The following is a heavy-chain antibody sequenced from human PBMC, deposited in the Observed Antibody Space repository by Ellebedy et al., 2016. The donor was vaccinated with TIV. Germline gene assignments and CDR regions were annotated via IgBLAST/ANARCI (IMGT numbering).Heavy chain of an antibody. J-gene: IGHJ6*02. Sequence: SETLSLTXTVSGDYISSYYWSWIRQPPGKGLEWIGYIYSSGTTVYSPSRTSRVTISIDTSKNQFSLRLNSVTAADAAVYHCASLKRESVYYGLDVWGQGTTVTVSS. CDR1: GDYISSYY. CDR2: IYSSGTT. CDR3: ASLKRESVYYGLDV. V-gene: IGHV4-59*01. D-gene: IGHD2/OR15-2a*01.